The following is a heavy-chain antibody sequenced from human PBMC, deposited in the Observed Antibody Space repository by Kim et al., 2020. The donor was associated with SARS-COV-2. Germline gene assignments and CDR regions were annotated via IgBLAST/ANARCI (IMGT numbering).Heavy chain of an antibody. CDR3: ARDPPRRSYYDYYYGMDV. Sequence: QGRVTITADKSTSTAYMELSSLRSEDTAVYYCARDPPRRSYYDYYYGMDVWGQGTTVTVSS. D-gene: IGHD1-26*01. V-gene: IGHV1-69*04. J-gene: IGHJ6*02.